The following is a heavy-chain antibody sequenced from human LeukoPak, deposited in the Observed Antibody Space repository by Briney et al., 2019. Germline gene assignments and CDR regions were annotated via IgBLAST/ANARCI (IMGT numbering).Heavy chain of an antibody. CDR3: ARDAAKAQLAYFDY. D-gene: IGHD6-13*01. V-gene: IGHV4-59*12. CDR1: GGSISSYY. J-gene: IGHJ4*02. CDR2: IYYSGST. Sequence: SETLSLTCTVSGGSISSYYWSWIRQPPGKGLEWIGYIYYSGSTNYNPSLKSRVTISVDTSKNQFSLKLSSVTAADTAVYYCARDAAKAQLAYFDYWGQGTLVTVSS.